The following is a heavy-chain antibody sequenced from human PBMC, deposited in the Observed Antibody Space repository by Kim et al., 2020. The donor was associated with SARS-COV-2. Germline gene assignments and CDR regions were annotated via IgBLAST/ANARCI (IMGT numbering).Heavy chain of an antibody. V-gene: IGHV4-34*01. D-gene: IGHD1-26*01. J-gene: IGHJ4*02. CDR3: VRGRPRLGATPLDY. Sequence: PSLKSRVTISVDTSKNQFSLKLSSVTAADTAVYYCVRGRPRLGATPLDYWGQGTLVTVSS.